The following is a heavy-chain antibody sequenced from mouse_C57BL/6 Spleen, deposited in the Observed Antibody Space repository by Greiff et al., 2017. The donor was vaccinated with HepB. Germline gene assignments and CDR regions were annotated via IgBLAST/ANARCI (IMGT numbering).Heavy chain of an antibody. CDR3: TRGGWDFDY. J-gene: IGHJ2*01. CDR1: GYTFTDYE. V-gene: IGHV1-15*01. Sequence: VQLQQSGAELVRPGASVTLSCKASGYTFTDYEMHWVKQTPVHGLEWIGAIDPETGGTAYNQKFKGKAILTADKSPSTAYMELRSLTSEDSAVDYGTRGGWDFDYWGQGTTLTVSS. D-gene: IGHD3-2*02. CDR2: IDPETGGT.